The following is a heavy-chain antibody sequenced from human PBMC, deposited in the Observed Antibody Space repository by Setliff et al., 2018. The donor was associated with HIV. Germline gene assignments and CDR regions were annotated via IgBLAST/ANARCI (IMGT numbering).Heavy chain of an antibody. CDR3: ARDHHSGRGSNFPWYSDL. CDR1: GYTFSNYG. Sequence: ASVKVSCKASGYTFSNYGITWVRQAPGQGLEWMGWITSYNGNTNYAKKFKGRVTMTTDTSTSIVYMELKSLRSEDTAVYYCARDHHSGRGSNFPWYSDLWGRGTLVTVSS. D-gene: IGHD1-26*01. CDR2: ITSYNGNT. V-gene: IGHV1-18*01. J-gene: IGHJ2*01.